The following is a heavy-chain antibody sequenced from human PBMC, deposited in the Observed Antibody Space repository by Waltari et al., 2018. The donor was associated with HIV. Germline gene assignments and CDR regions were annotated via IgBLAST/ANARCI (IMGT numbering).Heavy chain of an antibody. Sequence: QVQLQESGPGLVRPSGTLSLTCGVSGGSTKRSKWWRWIRQPPGKGLEWMGDIHHSGNFNPNSSLKGRVILSVYRSKNLFSLNLTSVTTADTATYFCARLRDYGDYGHYDFWGRGILVVVSS. CDR1: GGSTKRSKW. CDR3: ARLRDYGDYGHYDF. D-gene: IGHD4-17*01. V-gene: IGHV4-4*02. J-gene: IGHJ4*02. CDR2: IHHSGNF.